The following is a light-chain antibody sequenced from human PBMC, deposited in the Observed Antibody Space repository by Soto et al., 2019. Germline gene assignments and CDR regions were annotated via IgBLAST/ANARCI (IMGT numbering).Light chain of an antibody. CDR3: QQTYSTPRT. V-gene: IGKV1-39*01. CDR1: QSISSY. CDR2: AAS. Sequence: DIQMTQSPSSLSASVGDRVTITCRASQSISSYLNWYQQKPGKAPKLLIYAASSLQSGVPSRFSGSGSGTDFTLTISSLHPQDSATYYCQQTYSTPRTFGQGTRWIS. J-gene: IGKJ1*01.